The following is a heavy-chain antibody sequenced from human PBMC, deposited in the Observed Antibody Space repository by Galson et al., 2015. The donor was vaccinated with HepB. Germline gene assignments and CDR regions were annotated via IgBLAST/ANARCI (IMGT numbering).Heavy chain of an antibody. D-gene: IGHD6-13*01. Sequence: SLRLSCAASGFNFAHYGMHWVRQAPGKGLEWVSFVSNDGSKKYYADSVKGRFTISRDNSQNTVSLQLNGLRLEDSGFYYCAKDGRWRSAAGDHFHHWGQGALVAVSS. CDR2: VSNDGSKK. J-gene: IGHJ4*02. V-gene: IGHV3-30*18. CDR3: AKDGRWRSAAGDHFHH. CDR1: GFNFAHYG.